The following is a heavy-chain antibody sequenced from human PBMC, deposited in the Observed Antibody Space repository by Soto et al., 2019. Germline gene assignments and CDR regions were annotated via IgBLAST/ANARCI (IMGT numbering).Heavy chain of an antibody. J-gene: IGHJ5*02. CDR2: IYTSGST. CDR1: GGSISSYY. Sequence: SETLSLTCTVSGGSISSYYWSWIRQPAGKGLEWIGRIYTSGSTNYNPSLKSRVTMSVDTSKNQFSLKLSSVTAAATAVYYCARDLLRAVVPAAMGWFDPWGQGTLVTVSS. CDR3: ARDLLRAVVPAAMGWFDP. D-gene: IGHD2-2*01. V-gene: IGHV4-4*07.